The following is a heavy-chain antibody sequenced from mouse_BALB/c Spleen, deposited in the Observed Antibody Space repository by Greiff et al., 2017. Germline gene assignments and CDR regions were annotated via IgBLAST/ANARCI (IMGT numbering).Heavy chain of an antibody. Sequence: EVMLVESGGGLVQPGGSRKLSCAASGFTFSDYYMYWVRQTPEKRLEWVATISDGGSYTYYPDSVKGRFTISRDNAKNNLYMQMSSLKSEDTAMYYCARDRGYGSSDEDYAMDYWGQGTSVTVSS. CDR3: ARDRGYGSSDEDYAMDY. CDR2: ISDGGSYT. CDR1: GFTFSDYY. J-gene: IGHJ4*01. D-gene: IGHD1-1*01. V-gene: IGHV5-4*02.